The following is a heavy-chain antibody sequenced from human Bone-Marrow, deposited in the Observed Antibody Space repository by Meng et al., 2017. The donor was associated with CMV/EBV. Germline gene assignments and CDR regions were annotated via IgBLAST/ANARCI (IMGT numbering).Heavy chain of an antibody. V-gene: IGHV3-53*05. CDR2: IYSGGIHSDGDT. CDR1: GFHVRSNY. CDR3: ARREILGYSEGLYAFNV. D-gene: IGHD5-18*01. J-gene: IGHJ3*01. Sequence: GESLKISCAASGFHVRSNYMAWVHQAPGKGLEWVSVIYSGGIHSDGDTYHTDSVKGRFTISRDNSKNTLYLQMDSLRTEDTAVYYCARREILGYSEGLYAFNVWGQGTRVTVSS.